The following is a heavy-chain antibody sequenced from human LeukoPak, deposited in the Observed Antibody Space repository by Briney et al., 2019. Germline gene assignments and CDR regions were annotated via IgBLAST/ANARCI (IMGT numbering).Heavy chain of an antibody. J-gene: IGHJ5*02. V-gene: IGHV4-38-2*02. CDR3: ARAGAWQIDP. Sequence: SETLSLTCTVSGYSISSGYYWGWIRQPPGKGLEWIGSIYHSGSTYYNPSLKSRVTMSVDTSENQFSLNLRSVTAADTAVYYCARAGAWQIDPWGQGTLVTVSS. CDR1: GYSISSGYY. D-gene: IGHD3-10*01. CDR2: IYHSGST.